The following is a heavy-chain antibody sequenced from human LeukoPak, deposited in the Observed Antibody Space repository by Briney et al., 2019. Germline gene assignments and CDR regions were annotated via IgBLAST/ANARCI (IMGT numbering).Heavy chain of an antibody. CDR1: GFTFSSYD. CDR2: IKEDGSAK. V-gene: IGHV3-7*05. Sequence: GGSLRLSCAASGFTFSSYDMSWVRQAPGKGLEWVANIKEDGSAKYYVDSVKGRFTISRDNAKNSLYLQMNSLRAEDTAVYYCVMDMDVWGQGTTVTVSS. CDR3: VMDMDV. J-gene: IGHJ6*02.